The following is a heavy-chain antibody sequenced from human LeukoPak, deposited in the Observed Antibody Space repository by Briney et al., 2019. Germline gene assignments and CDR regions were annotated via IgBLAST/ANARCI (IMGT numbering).Heavy chain of an antibody. V-gene: IGHV3-43*02. CDR3: AKDRVGAPDY. D-gene: IGHD1-26*01. CDR2: ISGSGGST. CDR1: GFTFSSYA. J-gene: IGHJ4*02. Sequence: GGSLRLSCAASGFTFSSYAMSWVRQAPGKGLEWVSAISGSGGSTYYADSVKGRFTISRDNSKNSLYLQMNSLRTEDTALYYCAKDRVGAPDYWGQGTLVTVSS.